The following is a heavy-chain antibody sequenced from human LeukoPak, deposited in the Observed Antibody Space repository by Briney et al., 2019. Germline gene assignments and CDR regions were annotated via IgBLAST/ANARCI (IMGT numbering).Heavy chain of an antibody. CDR1: GFTFSSYA. CDR2: ISGSGGST. V-gene: IGHV3-23*01. Sequence: PGGSLRLSCAASGFTFSSYAMSWVRQAPGKGLEWVSAISGSGGSTYYADSVKGRFTISRDNSKNTLYLQMNSLRAEDTAVYYCAKSMVRGVREGYNPYYYYGMDVWGQGTTVTVSS. CDR3: AKSMVRGVREGYNPYYYYGMDV. J-gene: IGHJ6*02. D-gene: IGHD3-10*01.